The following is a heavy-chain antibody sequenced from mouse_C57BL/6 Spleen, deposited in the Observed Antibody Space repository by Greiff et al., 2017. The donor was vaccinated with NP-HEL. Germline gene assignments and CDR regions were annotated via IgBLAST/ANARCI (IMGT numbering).Heavy chain of an antibody. V-gene: IGHV5-6*01. CDR1: GFTFSSYG. CDR2: ISSGGSYT. CDR3: ARHVYGSIFDG. J-gene: IGHJ2*01. Sequence: EVKLVESGGDLVKPGGSLKLSCAASGFTFSSYGMSWVRQTPDKRLEWVATISSGGSYTYYTDSVKGRFTISRDNAKNTLYLQMSSLKSEDTAMYYCARHVYGSIFDGWGNVTTLTVSS. D-gene: IGHD1-1*01.